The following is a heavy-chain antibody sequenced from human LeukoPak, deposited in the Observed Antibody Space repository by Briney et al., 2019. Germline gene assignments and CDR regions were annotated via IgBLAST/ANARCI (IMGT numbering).Heavy chain of an antibody. Sequence: GGSLRLSCAASGFTFSDYYMSWIRQAPGKGLEWVSYISSSSSTIYYADSVKGRFTISRDNAKNSLYLQMNSLRAEDTAVYYCARVNYYDSSGYYPHFDYWGQGTLVTVSS. CDR2: ISSSSSTI. D-gene: IGHD3-22*01. V-gene: IGHV3-11*04. CDR1: GFTFSDYY. J-gene: IGHJ4*02. CDR3: ARVNYYDSSGYYPHFDY.